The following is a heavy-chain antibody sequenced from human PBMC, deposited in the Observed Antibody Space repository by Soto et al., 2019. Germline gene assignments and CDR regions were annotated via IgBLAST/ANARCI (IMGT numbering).Heavy chain of an antibody. J-gene: IGHJ6*02. V-gene: IGHV1-69*13. CDR3: GRVEDYYGFPHYYYDTDV. CDR1: GGTFSSYA. Sequence: GASFKVSFKASGGTFSSYAISWLRQAPGQGREWMGGIIPIFGTANYAQKIQGRVTITADESTSTAFMELSSLRSEDRAVYCGGRVEDYYGFPHYYYDTDVWGQGTTVNVSS. D-gene: IGHD3-10*01. CDR2: IIPIFGTA.